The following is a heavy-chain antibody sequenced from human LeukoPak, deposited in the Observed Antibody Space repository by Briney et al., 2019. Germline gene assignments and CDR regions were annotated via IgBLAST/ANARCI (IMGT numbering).Heavy chain of an antibody. V-gene: IGHV3-23*01. CDR3: AKVTGYWYFDL. CDR1: GFTFSSYD. D-gene: IGHD3-9*01. CDR2: NSGSGGTT. Sequence: GGSLRLSCAASGFTFSSYDMSWVRQAPGKGLEWVLANSGSGGTTYADSVKGRFTISRDNSKNTLYLQMNSLRAEDTALYYCAKVTGYWYFDLWGRGTLVTVSS. J-gene: IGHJ2*01.